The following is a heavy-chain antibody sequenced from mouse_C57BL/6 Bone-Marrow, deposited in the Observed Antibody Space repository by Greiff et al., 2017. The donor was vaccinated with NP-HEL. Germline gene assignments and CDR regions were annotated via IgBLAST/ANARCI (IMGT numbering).Heavy chain of an antibody. CDR1: GFNIKDDY. J-gene: IGHJ2*01. CDR3: TTRHYGSSPYYFDY. CDR2: IDPENGDT. V-gene: IGHV14-4*01. Sequence: EVQRVESGAELVRPGASVKLSCTASGFNIKDDYMHWVKQRPEQGLEWIGWIDPENGDTEYASKFQGKATITADTSSNTAYLQLSSLTSEDTAVYYCTTRHYGSSPYYFDYWGQGTTLTVSS. D-gene: IGHD1-1*01.